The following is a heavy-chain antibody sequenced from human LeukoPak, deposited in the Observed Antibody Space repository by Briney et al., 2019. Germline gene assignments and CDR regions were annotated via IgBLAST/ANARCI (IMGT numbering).Heavy chain of an antibody. Sequence: GGSPRLSCAASGFTFSSYAMSWVRQAPGKGLERVSAISGSGGSTYYADSVKGRFTISRDNSKNTLYLQMNSLRAEDTAVYYCAKEFSTPLGSDYYYYYMDVWGKGTTVTVSS. V-gene: IGHV3-23*01. CDR2: ISGSGGST. CDR3: AKEFSTPLGSDYYYYYMDV. D-gene: IGHD2/OR15-2a*01. J-gene: IGHJ6*03. CDR1: GFTFSSYA.